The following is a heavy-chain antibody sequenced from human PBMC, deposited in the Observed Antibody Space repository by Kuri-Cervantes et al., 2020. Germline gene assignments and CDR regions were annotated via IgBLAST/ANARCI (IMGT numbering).Heavy chain of an antibody. J-gene: IGHJ4*02. D-gene: IGHD3-16*02. Sequence: ASVKVSCKVPGYTLTELSTHWVRQAPGKGLEWMGGFDPEDGETIYAQKFQGRVTMTEDTSTDTAYMELSSLRSEDTAVYYCATALRDYIWGSYRPFDYWGQGTLVTVSS. V-gene: IGHV1-24*01. CDR1: GYTLTELS. CDR2: FDPEDGET. CDR3: ATALRDYIWGSYRPFDY.